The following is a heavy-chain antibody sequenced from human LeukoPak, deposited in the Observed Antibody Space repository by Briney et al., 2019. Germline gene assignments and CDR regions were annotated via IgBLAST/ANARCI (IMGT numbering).Heavy chain of an antibody. CDR2: IYYSGST. D-gene: IGHD1-14*01. V-gene: IGHV4-39*01. CDR3: ARHKNQAYFDY. CDR1: GGSISSSGYY. Sequence: SETLSLTCTVSGGSISSSGYYWGWIRQPPGKGLEWIGSIYYSGSTYYNPSLKSRVTISVDTSKNQFSLKLSSVTAADTAMYYCARHKNQAYFDYWGQGTLVTVSS. J-gene: IGHJ4*02.